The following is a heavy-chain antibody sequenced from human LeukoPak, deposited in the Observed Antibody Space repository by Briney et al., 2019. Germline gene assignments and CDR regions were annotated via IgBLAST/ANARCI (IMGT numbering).Heavy chain of an antibody. CDR1: GFTFSSYA. CDR2: ISASGGST. J-gene: IGHJ3*02. V-gene: IGHV3-23*01. D-gene: IGHD1/OR15-1a*01. CDR3: AKEPRWEQLHSFDI. Sequence: GGSLRVSCAASGFTFSSYAMTWVRQAPGQGLEWVSGISASGGSTYYADSVKGRFTISRDNSKNTLHLQMNSLRAEDTAVYYCAKEPRWEQLHSFDIWGQGTTVTVSS.